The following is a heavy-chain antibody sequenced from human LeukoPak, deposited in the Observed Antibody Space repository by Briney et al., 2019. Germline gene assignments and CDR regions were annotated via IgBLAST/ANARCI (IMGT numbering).Heavy chain of an antibody. V-gene: IGHV1-69*13. Sequence: LVKVSCKASGGTFSSYAISWVRQAPGQGLEWMGGIIPIFGTANYAQKFQGRVTITADESTSTAYMELSSLRSEDTAVYYCARIYYGSGSYYPNGYGMDVWGQGTTVAVSS. CDR2: IIPIFGTA. J-gene: IGHJ6*02. D-gene: IGHD3-10*01. CDR3: ARIYYGSGSYYPNGYGMDV. CDR1: GGTFSSYA.